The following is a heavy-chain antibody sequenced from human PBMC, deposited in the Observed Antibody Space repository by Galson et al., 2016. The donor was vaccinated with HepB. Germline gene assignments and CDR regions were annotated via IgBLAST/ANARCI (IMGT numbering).Heavy chain of an antibody. CDR1: GFTLGDYA. CDR2: SRSKSYGGTT. V-gene: IGHV3-49*03. CDR3: STPRRGSCWYVGYY. Sequence: SLRLSCAGSGFTLGDYAVNWFRQAPVRGLEWVAFSRSKSYGGTTEYAASVKGRFTISRDDSKNIAYLQMDSLQTEDTALYYCSTPRRGSCWYVGYYWGQGTQVIVSS. D-gene: IGHD6-19*01. J-gene: IGHJ4*02.